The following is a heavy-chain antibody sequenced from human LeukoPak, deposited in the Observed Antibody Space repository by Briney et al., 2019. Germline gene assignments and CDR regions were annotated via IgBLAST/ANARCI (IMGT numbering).Heavy chain of an antibody. CDR1: GFTFSTYA. J-gene: IGHJ4*02. CDR2: ISGGDEST. Sequence: PGGSLRLSCAASGFTFSTYAMNWVRQAPGKGLEWVSAISGGDESTYNADSVKGRFIISRDNSKKTLYLQMNGLRAEDTAIYYCAKGEGGSCSSSSCSTYFDYWGQGTLVTVSS. D-gene: IGHD2-15*01. CDR3: AKGEGGSCSSSSCSTYFDY. V-gene: IGHV3-23*01.